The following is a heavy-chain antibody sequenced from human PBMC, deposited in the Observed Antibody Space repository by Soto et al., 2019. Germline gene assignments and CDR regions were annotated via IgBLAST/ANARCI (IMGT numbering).Heavy chain of an antibody. V-gene: IGHV1-2*04. CDR3: ARDEHLGYFDS. CDR1: GDIFPDCY. Sequence: AVICHINAFGDIFPDCYVPWVRQAPVEVLDCIGRINPNGGGTNYAQKFEGWVTMTTDTSISTSYTELSRLNFDDTAVYYCARDEHLGYFDSWAQGTLVTVSS. J-gene: IGHJ4*01. CDR2: INPNGGGT. D-gene: IGHD2-21*01.